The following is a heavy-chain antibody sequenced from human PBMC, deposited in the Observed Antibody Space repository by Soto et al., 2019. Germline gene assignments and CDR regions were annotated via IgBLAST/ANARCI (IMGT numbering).Heavy chain of an antibody. CDR3: ARIPTRRPIAARPWCYWFDP. CDR1: GYTFTSYG. Sequence: QVQLVQSGAEVKKPGASVKVSCKASGYTFTSYGISWVRQAPGQGLEWMGWISAYNGNTNYAQKLQGRVTMTTDTSTSTAYMELRSLRSDDTAVYYCARIPTRRPIAARPWCYWFDPWGQGTLVTVSS. V-gene: IGHV1-18*01. CDR2: ISAYNGNT. J-gene: IGHJ5*02. D-gene: IGHD6-6*01.